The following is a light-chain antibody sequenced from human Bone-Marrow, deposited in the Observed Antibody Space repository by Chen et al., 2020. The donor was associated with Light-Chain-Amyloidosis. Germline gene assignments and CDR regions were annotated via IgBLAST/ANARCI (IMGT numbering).Light chain of an antibody. CDR3: QVWDRSSDRPV. J-gene: IGLJ3*02. CDR1: NIGSTS. CDR2: DDS. V-gene: IGLV3-21*02. Sequence: SYVLTPPSSVSLAPGQTATIACGGNNIGSTSVHWYQQTPGQDPLLVVYDDSDRPSGIPERLSGSNSGNTATLTISRVEAGDEADYYCQVWDRSSDRPVFGGGTKLTVL.